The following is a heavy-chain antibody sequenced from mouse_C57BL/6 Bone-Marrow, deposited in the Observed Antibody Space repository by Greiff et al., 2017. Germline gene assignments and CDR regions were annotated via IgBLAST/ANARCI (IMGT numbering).Heavy chain of an antibody. CDR3: ARRGLLRYYAMDY. CDR2: IYPGGGYT. CDR1: GYTFTNYW. Sequence: VQLQQSGAELVRPGTSVKMSCKASGYTFTNYWIGWAKQRPGHGLEWIGDIYPGGGYTNYNEKFKGKATLTADKSSSTAYMQFSSLTSEDSAIYYCARRGLLRYYAMDYWGQGTSVTVSS. V-gene: IGHV1-63*01. J-gene: IGHJ4*01. D-gene: IGHD1-1*01.